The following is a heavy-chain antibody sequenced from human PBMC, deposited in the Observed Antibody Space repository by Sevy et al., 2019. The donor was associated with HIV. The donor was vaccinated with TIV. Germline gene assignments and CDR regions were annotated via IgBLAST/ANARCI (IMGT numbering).Heavy chain of an antibody. J-gene: IGHJ4*02. D-gene: IGHD3-22*01. V-gene: IGHV3-23*01. CDR3: AKDVRYDSSGYFDY. CDR2: ISGSGVST. Sequence: GGSLRFSCAASRFTLRSYAMSWVRQAPGKGLEWVSAISGSGVSTYYADSVKGRFTISRDNSKNTLYLQMNSLRAEDTAVYYCAKDVRYDSSGYFDYWGQGILVTVSS. CDR1: RFTLRSYA.